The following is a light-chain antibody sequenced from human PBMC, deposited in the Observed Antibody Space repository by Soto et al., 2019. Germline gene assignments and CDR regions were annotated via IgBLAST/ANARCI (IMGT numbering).Light chain of an antibody. J-gene: IGKJ5*01. CDR2: DAS. V-gene: IGKV3-11*01. Sequence: EIVLTQSPATPSFSPGGRATLSRRASQSVSRYLARHQQKPGPAPRLLIYDASNRATGIPARFSGSGSGTDFTLTISSLEPEDFAVYYCQQRSNWPITFGHGTRLEIK. CDR1: QSVSRY. CDR3: QQRSNWPIT.